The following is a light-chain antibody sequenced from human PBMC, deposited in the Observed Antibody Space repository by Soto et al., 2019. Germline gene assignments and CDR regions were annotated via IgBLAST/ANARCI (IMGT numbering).Light chain of an antibody. J-gene: IGLJ3*02. CDR1: SSNIAGNF. CDR2: NNN. V-gene: IGLV1-44*01. Sequence: HSVLTQPPSESGTPGQRVIISCSGSSSNIAGNFVDWYQQLPGTAPKLLIYNNNQRPSGVPDRFSGSKSGTSASLAISGLQSEDEADYYCASWDDTLSGWVFGGGTQLTVL. CDR3: ASWDDTLSGWV.